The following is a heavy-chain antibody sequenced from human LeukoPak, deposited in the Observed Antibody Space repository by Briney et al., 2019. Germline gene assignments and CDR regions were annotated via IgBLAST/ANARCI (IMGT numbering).Heavy chain of an antibody. J-gene: IGHJ4*02. CDR3: ARVSRGSFDY. Sequence: GGSLRLSCAASGFTFSDHYMDWVRQAPGKGLEWVGRTRNKANSYTTEYAASVKGRFTISRDDSKNSLYLQMNSLRDEDTAVYYCARVSRGSFDYWGQGTLVTVSS. D-gene: IGHD3-10*01. V-gene: IGHV3-72*01. CDR1: GFTFSDHY. CDR2: TRNKANSYTT.